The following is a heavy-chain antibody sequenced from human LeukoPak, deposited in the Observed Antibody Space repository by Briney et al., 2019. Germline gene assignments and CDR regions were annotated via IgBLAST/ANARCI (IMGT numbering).Heavy chain of an antibody. CDR2: IYYGGNT. V-gene: IGHV3-66*01. CDR3: ARGMSGYSSYDF. Sequence: AGGSLRLSCAASGFTVNSNYLSWVRQAPGKGLEWVSVIYYGGNTYYSDSVRGRFTLSSDSSKNTLYLQMNSLRAEDTAVYYCARGMSGYSSYDFWGQGILVTVSS. D-gene: IGHD5-12*01. CDR1: GFTVNSNY. J-gene: IGHJ4*02.